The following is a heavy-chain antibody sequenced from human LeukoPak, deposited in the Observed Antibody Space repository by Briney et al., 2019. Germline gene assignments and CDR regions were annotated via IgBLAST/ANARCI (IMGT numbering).Heavy chain of an antibody. CDR2: INAGNGNT. D-gene: IGHD3-9*01. V-gene: IGHV1-3*01. Sequence: ASVKVSCKASGYTFACYAMHWVRHAPGQRLEWMGWINAGNGNTKYSQKFQDRVTITRDTSASTAYMELSSLKSEDTAVYYCARGWPYFDWFRAPGNDFDFWGQGTVVTVSS. CDR3: ARGWPYFDWFRAPGNDFDF. CDR1: GYTFACYA. J-gene: IGHJ4*02.